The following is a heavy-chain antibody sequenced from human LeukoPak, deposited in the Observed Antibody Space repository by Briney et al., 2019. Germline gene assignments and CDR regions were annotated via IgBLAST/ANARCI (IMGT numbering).Heavy chain of an antibody. D-gene: IGHD3-10*01. J-gene: IGHJ5*01. CDR1: GGTFSSYA. CDR2: IIPIFGTA. Sequence: PSVTVSCKASGGTFSSYAISWVRQAPGQGLEWMGWIIPIFGTANYAQKFQGRVTITADKSTSTAYMEPSSLRSEDTAVNYCARDYYGSGSYENWFDSWGQGTLVTVSS. V-gene: IGHV1-69*06. CDR3: ARDYYGSGSYENWFDS.